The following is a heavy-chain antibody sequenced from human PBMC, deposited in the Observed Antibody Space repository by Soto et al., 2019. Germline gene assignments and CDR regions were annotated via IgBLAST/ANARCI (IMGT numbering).Heavy chain of an antibody. Sequence: EVQLVESGGGLVQPGGSLRLSCAASGFTFSTYSINWVRQAPGKGLEWISYITSSSSTIYYADSVKGRFTISRDNAKNSLYLQMNSLRDEDTAMYYCARDNGMAGSFDPWGQGTLVTVSS. CDR3: ARDNGMAGSFDP. CDR2: ITSSSSTI. J-gene: IGHJ5*02. V-gene: IGHV3-48*02. D-gene: IGHD2-8*01. CDR1: GFTFSTYS.